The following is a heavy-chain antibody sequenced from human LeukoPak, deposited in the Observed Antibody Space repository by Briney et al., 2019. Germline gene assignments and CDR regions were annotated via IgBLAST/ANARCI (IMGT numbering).Heavy chain of an antibody. CDR3: ATYRQVLLPFES. Sequence: PEASVKVSCKTSGYTFTDYYIHWVRQAPGQGLEFMGWVNPHSGGTSYAAKFRGRVTLTRDTSTTTSYMDLSSLTSGDTAIYYCATYRQVLLPFESWGQGTLVTVSS. CDR2: VNPHSGGT. J-gene: IGHJ4*02. CDR1: GYTFTDYY. D-gene: IGHD2-8*02. V-gene: IGHV1-2*02.